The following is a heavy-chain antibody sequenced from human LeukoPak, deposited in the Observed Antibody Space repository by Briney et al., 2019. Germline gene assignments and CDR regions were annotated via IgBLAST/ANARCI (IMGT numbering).Heavy chain of an antibody. D-gene: IGHD2-15*01. Sequence: PSETLSLTCTVSGGSIRSSYYYWGWIRQPPGKGPEWIGTISYSGNTDYNPSLRSRVTIPVDTSNNQFSLRLGSVTAADTAVYHCARHCCSGPAKRVFDIWGQGTMVTVSS. V-gene: IGHV4-39*01. CDR2: ISYSGNT. CDR1: GGSIRSSYYY. J-gene: IGHJ3*02. CDR3: ARHCCSGPAKRVFDI.